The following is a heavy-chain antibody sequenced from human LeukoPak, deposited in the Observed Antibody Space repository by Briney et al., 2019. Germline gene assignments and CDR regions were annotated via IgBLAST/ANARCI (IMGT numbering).Heavy chain of an antibody. CDR3: SRRAWFGENWFDP. V-gene: IGHV3-73*01. CDR1: GFTFSGSA. J-gene: IGHJ5*02. Sequence: GGSLRLSCAASGFTFSGSAMHWVRQASGKGLEWVGRIRTKANSYATAYAASVEGRFTISRDDSKNTAYLQMNSLKTEDTAVYYCSRRAWFGENWFDPWGQGTLVTVSS. D-gene: IGHD3-10*01. CDR2: IRTKANSYAT.